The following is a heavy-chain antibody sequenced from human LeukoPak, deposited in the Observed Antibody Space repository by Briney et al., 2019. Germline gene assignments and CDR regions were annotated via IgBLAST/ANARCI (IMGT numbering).Heavy chain of an antibody. V-gene: IGHV4-59*08. CDR2: IYNNGIN. J-gene: IGHJ2*01. Sequence: SETLSLTCTVSGGSISTYYWSWIRQPPGKGLEWIGYIYNNGINNYNPSLRSRVTISIDSSKNQLSLKLNSVTAADTAVYYCAKFRLPGIGLRDWFFDLWGRGALVTVSS. CDR1: GGSISTYY. CDR3: AKFRLPGIGLRDWFFDL. D-gene: IGHD3-10*01.